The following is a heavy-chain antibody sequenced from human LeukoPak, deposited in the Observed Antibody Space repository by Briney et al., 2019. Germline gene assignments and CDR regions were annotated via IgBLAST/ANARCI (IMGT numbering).Heavy chain of an antibody. CDR1: GFTVSSNY. CDR2: IYSGGST. CDR3: ARDRGGSTSPYYYMDV. Sequence: GGSLRLSXAASGFTVSSNYMSWVRQAPQKGLEWVSIIYSGGSTYYAASVKGRFTISRDNSKNTLYLQMNSLRAEDTAVYYCARDRGGSTSPYYYMDVWGKGTTVTVSS. J-gene: IGHJ6*03. D-gene: IGHD2-2*01. V-gene: IGHV3-53*01.